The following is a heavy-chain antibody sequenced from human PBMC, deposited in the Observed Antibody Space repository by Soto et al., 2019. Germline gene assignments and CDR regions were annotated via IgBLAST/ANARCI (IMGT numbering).Heavy chain of an antibody. CDR3: AKLPLSMQYFDY. Sequence: EVQVLQSGGGLVQPGVSLRLSCAASGFTFSSYAMSWVRQAPGKGLEWVSVIRGSGDSTYYADSVKGRFTISRDNSKNTLYLQMSSRRAEDTAAYYCAKLPLSMQYFDYWGQGTLVTVSS. CDR1: GFTFSSYA. V-gene: IGHV3-23*01. D-gene: IGHD2-2*01. J-gene: IGHJ4*02. CDR2: IRGSGDST.